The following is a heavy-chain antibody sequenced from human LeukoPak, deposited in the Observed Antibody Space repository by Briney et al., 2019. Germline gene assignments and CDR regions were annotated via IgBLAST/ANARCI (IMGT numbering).Heavy chain of an antibody. CDR2: ISSSGSTI. CDR1: GFTLSTYT. V-gene: IGHV3-48*04. CDR3: ARVYSYGYAAFDY. Sequence: GGSLRLSCTASGFTLSTYTMNWVRQAPGKGLEWVSYISSSGSTIYYEDSVKGRFTISRDNAKNSLYLQMNSLRAEDTAVYYCARVYSYGYAAFDYWGQGTLVTVSS. J-gene: IGHJ4*02. D-gene: IGHD5-18*01.